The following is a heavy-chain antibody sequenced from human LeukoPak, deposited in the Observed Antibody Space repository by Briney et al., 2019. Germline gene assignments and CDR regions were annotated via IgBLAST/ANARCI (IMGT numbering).Heavy chain of an antibody. Sequence: ASETLSLTCAVYGGSITGYYWSWIRQTPGRGLEWVGEIHYTGATSYNPSLKSRATISTDTSKNQFSLRLSSVTAADTAVYYCARGNILTGYCFDLWGQGALVTVSS. CDR1: GGSITGYY. D-gene: IGHD3-9*01. J-gene: IGHJ4*02. V-gene: IGHV4-34*01. CDR3: ARGNILTGYCFDL. CDR2: IHYTGAT.